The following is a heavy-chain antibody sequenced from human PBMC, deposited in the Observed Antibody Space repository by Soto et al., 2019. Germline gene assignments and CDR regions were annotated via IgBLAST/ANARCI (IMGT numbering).Heavy chain of an antibody. D-gene: IGHD4-17*01. CDR2: IHSTRSP. V-gene: IGHV4-4*07. Sequence: SETLSLTCTVSGDSVSKYYWNWIRQPAGKGLEWIGRIHSTRSPNYNPSLKSRVTMSVDTSKNQFSLKLNLTSVTAADTAVYYCARSPAYGDYANLDTWGRGTLVTVSS. J-gene: IGHJ5*02. CDR1: GDSVSKYY. CDR3: ARSPAYGDYANLDT.